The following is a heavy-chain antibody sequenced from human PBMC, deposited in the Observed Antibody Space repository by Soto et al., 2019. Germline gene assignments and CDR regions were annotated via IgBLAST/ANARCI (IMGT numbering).Heavy chain of an antibody. CDR2: IIPIFGTA. D-gene: IGHD3-22*01. CDR1: GGTFSSYA. J-gene: IGHJ4*02. CDR3: ARARDSSGPTFDY. Sequence: SVKVSCKASGGTFSSYAISWVRQAPGQGLEWMGGIIPIFGTANYAQKFQGGVTITADESTSTAYMELSSLRSEDTAVYYCARARDSSGPTFDYWGQGTLVTVSS. V-gene: IGHV1-69*13.